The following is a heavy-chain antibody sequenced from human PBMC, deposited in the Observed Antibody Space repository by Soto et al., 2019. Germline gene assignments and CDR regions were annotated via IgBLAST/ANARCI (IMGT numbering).Heavy chain of an antibody. J-gene: IGHJ4*02. CDR1: GYTFDRFA. D-gene: IGHD6-19*01. CDR2: INTASGDT. CDR3: AKDSGSGWHSFS. Sequence: QVQLVQSGAEVNNPGASVKVSCKGSGYTFDRFAIHWVRQAPGQRLEWMGWINTASGDTEYSQKFQGRLTIARDTSASTAYIDLSSLTSDDMAVYFCAKDSGSGWHSFSWGQGTLVTVSS. V-gene: IGHV1-3*03.